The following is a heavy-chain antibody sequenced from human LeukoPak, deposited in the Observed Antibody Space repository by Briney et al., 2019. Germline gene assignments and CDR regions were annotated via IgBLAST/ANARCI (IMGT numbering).Heavy chain of an antibody. CDR3: AKYLRATVTTRDAFDI. CDR2: ISGSGGST. CDR1: GFTFSSYA. J-gene: IGHJ3*02. V-gene: IGHV3-23*01. Sequence: PGGSLRLSCAASGFTFSSYAMSWVRQAPGKGLEWVSAISGSGGSTYYADSVKGRFTIFRDNSKNTLYLQMNSLRAEDTAVYYCAKYLRATVTTRDAFDIWGQGTMVTVSS. D-gene: IGHD4-17*01.